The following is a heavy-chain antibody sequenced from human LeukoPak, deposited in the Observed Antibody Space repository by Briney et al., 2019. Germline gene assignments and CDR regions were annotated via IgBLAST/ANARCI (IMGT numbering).Heavy chain of an antibody. J-gene: IGHJ4*02. CDR3: ATYRHVLLPFES. CDR2: ISAGGGST. CDR1: GFTFSSYG. V-gene: IGHV3-23*01. D-gene: IGHD2-8*02. Sequence: GGSLRLSCAASGFTFSSYGMTWVRQAPGKGLEWVSAISAGGGSTYYADSVKGRFTISRDNSKNTLYLQMNSLRAEDTAIYYCATYRHVLLPFESWGQGTLVTVSS.